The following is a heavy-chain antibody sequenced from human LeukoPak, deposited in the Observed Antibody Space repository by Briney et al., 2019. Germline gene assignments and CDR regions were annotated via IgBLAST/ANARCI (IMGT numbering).Heavy chain of an antibody. Sequence: PGGSLRLSCAASGFTFSTYAMHWVRQAPGKGLEWVAVISYDGSNKYYADSVKGRFTISRDNSKNTLYLQMNSLRAEDTAVYYCAKDGQYYDFWSGYSFDYWGQGTLVTVSS. J-gene: IGHJ4*02. D-gene: IGHD3-3*01. CDR2: ISYDGSNK. CDR1: GFTFSTYA. CDR3: AKDGQYYDFWSGYSFDY. V-gene: IGHV3-30*04.